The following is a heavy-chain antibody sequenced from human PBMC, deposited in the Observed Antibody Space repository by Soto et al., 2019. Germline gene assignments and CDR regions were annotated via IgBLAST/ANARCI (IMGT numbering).Heavy chain of an antibody. CDR1: GFTFSDYY. J-gene: IGHJ4*02. Sequence: GGSLRLSCAASGFTFSDYYMSWIRQAPGKGLEWVSYISSSDTIISYADSVKGRFTISRDNAKNSLYLQMNSPRAEDTAVYYCARDLGYYDSSGYFDYWGQGTLVTVS. D-gene: IGHD3-22*01. CDR3: ARDLGYYDSSGYFDY. CDR2: ISSSDTII. V-gene: IGHV3-11*01.